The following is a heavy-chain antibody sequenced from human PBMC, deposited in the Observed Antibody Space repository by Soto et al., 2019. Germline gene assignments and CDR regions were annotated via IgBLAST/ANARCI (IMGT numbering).Heavy chain of an antibody. CDR3: ASSNLYSNYRYYYYGMDV. CDR2: MNPNSGNT. Sequence: ASVKVSCKASGYTFTRYDINWVRQATGQGLEWMGWMNPNSGNTGYAQKFQGRVTMTRDTSISTAYMELSSLRSEDTAVYYCASSNLYSNYRYYYYGMDVWGQGTTVTVS. D-gene: IGHD4-4*01. V-gene: IGHV1-8*01. CDR1: GYTFTRYD. J-gene: IGHJ6*02.